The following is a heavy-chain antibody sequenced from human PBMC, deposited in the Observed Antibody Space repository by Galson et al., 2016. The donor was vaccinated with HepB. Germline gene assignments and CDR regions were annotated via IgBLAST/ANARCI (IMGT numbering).Heavy chain of an antibody. CDR3: ANMPASGSGSYWYYQGLDV. CDR1: GFTFNTYA. Sequence: SLRLSCAASGFTFNTYAMSWVRQAPGKGLEWVSAISYSGNSTYYAASLKGRFTISRDNSQNTLYLQLNSLRSEDTAVYYCANMPASGSGSYWYYQGLDVWGQGTTVIVSS. J-gene: IGHJ6*02. V-gene: IGHV3-23*01. D-gene: IGHD3-10*01. CDR2: ISYSGNST.